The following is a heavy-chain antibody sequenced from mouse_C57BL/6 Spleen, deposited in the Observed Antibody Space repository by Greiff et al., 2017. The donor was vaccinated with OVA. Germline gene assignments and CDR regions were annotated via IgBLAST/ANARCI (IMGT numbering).Heavy chain of an antibody. J-gene: IGHJ2*01. CDR1: GYPFTSYW. D-gene: IGHD2-3*01. CDR3: AREGLLLDY. CDR2: IHPNSGST. V-gene: IGHV1-64*01. Sequence: QVQLQQPGAELVKPGASVTLSCKASGYPFTSYWMHWVKQRPGQGLEWIGMIHPNSGSTNYNEKFKSKATLTVDKSSCTAYMQLSSLTSEDSAVYYCAREGLLLDYWGQGTTLTVSS.